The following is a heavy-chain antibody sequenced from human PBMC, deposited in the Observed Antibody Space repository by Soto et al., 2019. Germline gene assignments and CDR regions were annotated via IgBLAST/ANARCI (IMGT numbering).Heavy chain of an antibody. Sequence: VQLVESGGGLVQPGGSLRLSCATSGFTFSSYWMHWVRQVPGKGLVWVARINSDGSSTNYADPVKGRFTISRDNTKNSPYLQSDSMRAEDTAVYYGAIVYCGGDCTPFDYWGQGTLVTVSS. D-gene: IGHD2-21*02. CDR1: GFTFSSYW. CDR3: AIVYCGGDCTPFDY. V-gene: IGHV3-74*01. J-gene: IGHJ4*02. CDR2: INSDGSST.